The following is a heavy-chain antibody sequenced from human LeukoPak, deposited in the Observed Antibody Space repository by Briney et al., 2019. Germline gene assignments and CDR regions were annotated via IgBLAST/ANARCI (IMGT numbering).Heavy chain of an antibody. CDR1: GYTLTELS. CDR3: ATWPEPVAGIVY. D-gene: IGHD6-19*01. V-gene: IGHV1-24*01. CDR2: FDPEDGET. Sequence: ASVKVSCKVSGYTLTELSMHWVRQAPGKGLEWMGGFDPEDGETIYAQKFQGRVTMTEDTSTDTAYMELSSLRSEDTAVYYCATWPEPVAGIVYWGQGTLVTVSS. J-gene: IGHJ4*02.